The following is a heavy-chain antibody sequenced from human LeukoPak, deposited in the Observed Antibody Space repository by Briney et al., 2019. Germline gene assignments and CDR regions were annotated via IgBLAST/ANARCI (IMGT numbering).Heavy chain of an antibody. CDR3: ARGRDGSSWFLLDY. CDR1: GYTFTRYE. V-gene: IGHV1-8*03. J-gene: IGHJ4*02. D-gene: IGHD6-13*01. Sequence: ASVKVSSQASGYTFTRYEINWVRQATGHGLEWMGWMNPNSGKTGHAQTFQGRVTITRNTPISTASMELSSLRSEDTAVYYCARGRDGSSWFLLDYWGQGTLVTVSS. CDR2: MNPNSGKT.